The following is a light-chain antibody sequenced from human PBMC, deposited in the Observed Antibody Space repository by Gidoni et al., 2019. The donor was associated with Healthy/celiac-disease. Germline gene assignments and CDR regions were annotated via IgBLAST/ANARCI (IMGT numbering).Light chain of an antibody. CDR2: AAS. CDR1: QSIRSY. CDR3: QQSDSTFMYT. V-gene: IGKV1-39*01. Sequence: DLQMNQSPSSLSASVGDRVTITCRESQSIRSYLNWYQQKPGKAPKLLIYAASSLQSGVPSRFSGSGSGTDFTLTISSLQPEDFATYYCQQSDSTFMYTFXXXTKLEIK. J-gene: IGKJ2*01.